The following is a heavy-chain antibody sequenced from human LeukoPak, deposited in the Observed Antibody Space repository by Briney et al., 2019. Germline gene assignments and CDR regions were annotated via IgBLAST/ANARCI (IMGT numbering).Heavy chain of an antibody. CDR2: IYYSGNT. CDR3: ARDERGRRDGYKGE. Sequence: SETLSLTCTVSGGSISSSSYYWGWLRQPPGRGLEWIGSIYYSGNTYYNPSVKGRVTITVDTDKNQYYLKLRSVTDAAADEDACARDERGRRDGYKGEWGQGTMVTVSS. J-gene: IGHJ4*02. CDR1: GGSISSSSYY. D-gene: IGHD5-24*01. V-gene: IGHV4-39*07.